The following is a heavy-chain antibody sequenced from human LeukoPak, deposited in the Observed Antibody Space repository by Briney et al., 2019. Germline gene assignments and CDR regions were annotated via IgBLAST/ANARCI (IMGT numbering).Heavy chain of an antibody. CDR1: GGSIGTYY. J-gene: IGHJ5*02. D-gene: IGHD1-26*01. CDR3: ARGGNYWPQWWFDP. Sequence: SETLSLTCTVSGGSIGTYYWSWIRQPPGKGLEWIGYIYYTGSTSYNPSLKSRVTMSLDASKNQSSLELNSVTPADTAVYYCARGGNYWPQWWFDPWGRGTLVSVSS. V-gene: IGHV4-59*01. CDR2: IYYTGST.